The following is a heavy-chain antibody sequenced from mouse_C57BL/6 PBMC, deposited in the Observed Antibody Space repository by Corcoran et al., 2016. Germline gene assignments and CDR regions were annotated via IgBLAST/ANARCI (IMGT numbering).Heavy chain of an antibody. CDR3: ARRDYSNYYAMDY. D-gene: IGHD2-5*01. Sequence: QVQLQQSGAELARPGASVKLSCKASGYTFTSYGISWVKQRTGQGLEWIGEIYPRSGNTYYNEKFKGKATLTADKSSSTAYMELRSLTSADSVVYFCARRDYSNYYAMDYWGQGTSVTVSS. CDR1: GYTFTSYG. J-gene: IGHJ4*01. CDR2: IYPRSGNT. V-gene: IGHV1-81*01.